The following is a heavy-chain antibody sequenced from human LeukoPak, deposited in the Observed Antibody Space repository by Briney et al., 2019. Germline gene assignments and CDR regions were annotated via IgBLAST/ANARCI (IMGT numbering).Heavy chain of an antibody. CDR3: ARGHGPGGTRWPNLDY. CDR2: MNPNSGNT. D-gene: IGHD4-23*01. V-gene: IGHV1-8*01. Sequence: ASVKVSCKASGYTFTSYDINWVRQATGQGLEWMGWMNPNSGNTGYAQKFQGRVTMTRNTSISTAYVELSSLTSEDTAVYYCARGHGPGGTRWPNLDYWGQGTLITVSA. CDR1: GYTFTSYD. J-gene: IGHJ4*02.